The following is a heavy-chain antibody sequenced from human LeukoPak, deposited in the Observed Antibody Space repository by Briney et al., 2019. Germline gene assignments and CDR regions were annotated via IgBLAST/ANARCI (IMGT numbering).Heavy chain of an antibody. CDR3: ARGQVFWSGYYPS. D-gene: IGHD3-3*01. Sequence: GGSLRLSCAASGSNFNMYAMTWVCQAPGKGLEWVSEISGSGSNTYYADSVKARFTISRDNSKKMLYLDMNSLRTEDTAMYYCARGQVFWSGYYPSWGQGTLVTVSS. V-gene: IGHV3-23*01. CDR1: GSNFNMYA. J-gene: IGHJ5*02. CDR2: ISGSGSNT.